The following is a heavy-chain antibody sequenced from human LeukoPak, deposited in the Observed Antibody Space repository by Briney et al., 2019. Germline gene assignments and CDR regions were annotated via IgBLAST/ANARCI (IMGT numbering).Heavy chain of an antibody. J-gene: IGHJ6*03. Sequence: GGSLRLSCAASGFTFSSYAMHWVRQAPGKGLEYVSAISSNGGSTYYANSVKGRFTISRDNSKNTLYLQMGSLRAEDMAVYYCARDGTYYDFWSGYSTFMDVWGKGTTVTVPS. V-gene: IGHV3-64*01. CDR2: ISSNGGST. D-gene: IGHD3-3*01. CDR3: ARDGTYYDFWSGYSTFMDV. CDR1: GFTFSSYA.